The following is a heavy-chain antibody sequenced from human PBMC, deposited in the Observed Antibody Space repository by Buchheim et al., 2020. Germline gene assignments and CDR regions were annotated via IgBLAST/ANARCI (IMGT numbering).Heavy chain of an antibody. D-gene: IGHD6-19*01. CDR1: GGSISSPSFY. CDR2: IYYRGGT. J-gene: IGHJ4*02. Sequence: QLQLQESGPGLVKPSETLSLICTVSGGSISSPSFYWGWIRQSPGKGLEWIGNIYYRGGTNYNSAFQSRVAISVDTSKNQFSLKLNSLTAADTAVYYCARRLRSSGWYFDSWGQGTL. CDR3: ARRLRSSGWYFDS. V-gene: IGHV4-39*01.